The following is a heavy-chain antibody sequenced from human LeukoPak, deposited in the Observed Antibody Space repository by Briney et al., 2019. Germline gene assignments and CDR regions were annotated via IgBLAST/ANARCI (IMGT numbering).Heavy chain of an antibody. CDR2: INPRGGST. CDR3: ARGPHTSGWPQQYY. D-gene: IGHD6-19*01. CDR1: GYTFTSYY. J-gene: IGHJ4*02. Sequence: ASVKVSCKTSGYTFTSYYIHWVRQAPGQGLEWVGIINPRGGSTTYGQKFQGRVTMTRDTSTSTVYMELGSLRSEDTAVYYCARGPHTSGWPQQYYWGQGTLVTVSS. V-gene: IGHV1-46*01.